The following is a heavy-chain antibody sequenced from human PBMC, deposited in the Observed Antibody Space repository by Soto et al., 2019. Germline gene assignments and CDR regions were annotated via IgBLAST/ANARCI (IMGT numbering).Heavy chain of an antibody. V-gene: IGHV1-58*01. J-gene: IGHJ6*02. CDR3: AADPGNLLVTPGDYYYVMDV. CDR1: GFTFTSSA. CDR2: IVVGSGNT. Sequence: GASVKVSCKASGFTFTSSAVQWVRQARGQRLEWIGWIVVGSGNTNYAQKFQERVTITRDMSTSTAYMELSSLRSEDTAVYYCAADPGNLLVTPGDYYYVMDVWGQGTTVTVSS.